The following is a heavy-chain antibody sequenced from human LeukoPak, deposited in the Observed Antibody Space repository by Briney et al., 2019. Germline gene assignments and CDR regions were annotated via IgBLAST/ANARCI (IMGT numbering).Heavy chain of an antibody. Sequence: GGSLRLSCAASGFTFSSYWMHWVRQAPGKGLVWVSRINSDGSSTSYADSVKGRFTISRDNATNTLYLQLNSLRAEDTAVYYCASLGYCSGGSCDYWGQGTLVTVSS. V-gene: IGHV3-74*01. D-gene: IGHD2-15*01. CDR1: GFTFSSYW. CDR2: INSDGSST. J-gene: IGHJ4*02. CDR3: ASLGYCSGGSCDY.